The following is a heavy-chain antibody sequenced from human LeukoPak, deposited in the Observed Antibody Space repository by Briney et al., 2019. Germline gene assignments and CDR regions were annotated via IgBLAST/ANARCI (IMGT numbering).Heavy chain of an antibody. CDR3: ARDFYVAASVQNY. D-gene: IGHD2-15*01. V-gene: IGHV1-18*01. CDR1: DYTFNTYG. CDR2: ISAYNGNT. J-gene: IGHJ4*02. Sequence: ASVKVSCTTSDYTFNTYGISWVRQAPGQGLEWMGWISAYNGNTNYAQKLQGRVTMTTDTSTSTAYMELRSLRSDDTAVYYCARDFYVAASVQNYWGQGTLVTVSS.